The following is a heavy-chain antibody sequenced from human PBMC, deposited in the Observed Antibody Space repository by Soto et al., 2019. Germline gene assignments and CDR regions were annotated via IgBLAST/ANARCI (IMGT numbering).Heavy chain of an antibody. Sequence: PSETLSLTCTVSGGSISSYYWSWIRQPPGKGLEWIGYIYYSGSTNYNPSLKSRVTISVDTSKNQFSLKLSSVTAADTAVYYCARVGVGELHSGMDVWGQGTTVTVS. CDR3: ARVGVGELHSGMDV. J-gene: IGHJ6*02. CDR1: GGSISSYY. D-gene: IGHD3-10*01. CDR2: IYYSGST. V-gene: IGHV4-59*01.